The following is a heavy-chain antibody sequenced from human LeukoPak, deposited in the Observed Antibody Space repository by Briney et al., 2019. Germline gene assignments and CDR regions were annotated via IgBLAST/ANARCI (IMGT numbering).Heavy chain of an antibody. J-gene: IGHJ5*02. V-gene: IGHV3-15*01. Sequence: GGSLRLSCAASGFTFSNAWMSWVRQAPGKGLEWVGRIKSKTDGGTTDYAAPVKGRFTISRDDSKNTLYLQMNSLKTEDTAVYYCTTGPDYYDSSSITDIGWFDPWGQGTLVTVSS. D-gene: IGHD3-22*01. CDR1: GFTFSNAW. CDR3: TTGPDYYDSSSITDIGWFDP. CDR2: IKSKTDGGTT.